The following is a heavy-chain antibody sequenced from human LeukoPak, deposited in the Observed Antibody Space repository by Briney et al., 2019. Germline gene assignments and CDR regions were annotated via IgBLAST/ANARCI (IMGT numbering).Heavy chain of an antibody. D-gene: IGHD6-19*01. CDR3: AKTVAGED. Sequence: GGSLRLSCPSSGFSFRNYALNWVRQAPGKGLVWVSTIGCGGEKTYYADSVKRRFTISRDNSKNTLYLQMNSLRAEDTAVYYCAKTVAGEDWGQGTLVTVSS. V-gene: IGHV3-23*01. CDR1: GFSFRNYA. CDR2: IGCGGEKT. J-gene: IGHJ4*02.